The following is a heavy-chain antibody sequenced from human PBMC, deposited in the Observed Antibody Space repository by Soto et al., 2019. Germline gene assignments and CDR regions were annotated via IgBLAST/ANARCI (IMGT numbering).Heavy chain of an antibody. Sequence: LSLTCTVSGGSINYSYWTWIRQPPGKGLEWIGYISYTGSANYNASLKSRLTISVDTSKNQFSLKLSSVTAADTALYYCARVNYGDYYYGMDVWGQGTTVTVSS. CDR1: GGSINYSY. D-gene: IGHD4-17*01. CDR2: ISYTGSA. V-gene: IGHV4-59*01. J-gene: IGHJ6*02. CDR3: ARVNYGDYYYGMDV.